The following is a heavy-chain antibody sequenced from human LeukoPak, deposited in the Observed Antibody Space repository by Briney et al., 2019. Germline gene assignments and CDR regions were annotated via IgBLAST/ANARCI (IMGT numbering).Heavy chain of an antibody. J-gene: IGHJ5*02. D-gene: IGHD2-2*01. Sequence: GGSLRLSCVVSGFSVSSNYIIWVRQAPGNGLERVSVIYGDGRTSHSASVRGRFTISRDNSKNIVSLQMNNLRAEDTAVYYCARAQEGCSRASCYLEPWGQGTLVTVSS. V-gene: IGHV3-53*01. CDR1: GFSVSSNY. CDR2: IYGDGRT. CDR3: ARAQEGCSRASCYLEP.